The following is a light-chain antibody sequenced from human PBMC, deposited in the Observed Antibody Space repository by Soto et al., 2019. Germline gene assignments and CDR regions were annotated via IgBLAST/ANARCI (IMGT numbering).Light chain of an antibody. Sequence: DIQMTQSPSSLSASVGDRVTITCRASQSISSYLNWYQQKPGKAPKLRIYAASSLQSGVPSRFSGSGSGTDFTLTISSLQPADFATYYCQQSYSTPLTFGGGTKVEIK. J-gene: IGKJ4*01. CDR2: AAS. V-gene: IGKV1-39*01. CDR1: QSISSY. CDR3: QQSYSTPLT.